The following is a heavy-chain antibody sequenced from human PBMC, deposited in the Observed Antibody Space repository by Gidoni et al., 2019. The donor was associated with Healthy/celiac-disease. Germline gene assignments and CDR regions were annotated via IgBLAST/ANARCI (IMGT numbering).Heavy chain of an antibody. CDR3: TRDVDTAMVKLFRYYYGMDV. CDR2: IRSKANSYAT. D-gene: IGHD5-18*01. J-gene: IGHJ6*02. Sequence: EVQLVESGGGLVQPGGSLKLSCAASGFTFSGSAMHWVRQSSGKGLEWVGRIRSKANSYATAYAASVKGRFTISRDVSKNTAYLQMNSLKTEDTAVYYCTRDVDTAMVKLFRYYYGMDVWGQGTTVTVSS. CDR1: GFTFSGSA. V-gene: IGHV3-73*02.